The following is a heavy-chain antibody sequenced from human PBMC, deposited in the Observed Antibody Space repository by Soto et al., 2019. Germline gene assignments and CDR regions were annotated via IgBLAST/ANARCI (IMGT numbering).Heavy chain of an antibody. CDR1: GFTFSSYG. CDR2: IWYDGNSK. D-gene: IGHD7-27*01. V-gene: IGHV3-33*01. J-gene: IGHJ4*02. CDR3: ARDSSSGEGFDF. Sequence: QVQLVESGGGVVQPGRSLRLSCAASGFTFSSYGMHWVRQAPGKGLEWMAVIWYDGNSKDYGDSVRGRFTSSRDNSKNTLYLQMDSRRAEDTAVYYCARDSSSGEGFDFWGQGTLVTVSS.